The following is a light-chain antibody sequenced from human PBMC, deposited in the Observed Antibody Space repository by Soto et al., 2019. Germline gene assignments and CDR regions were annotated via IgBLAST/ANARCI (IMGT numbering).Light chain of an antibody. V-gene: IGKV1-8*01. J-gene: IGKJ2*02. CDR2: AAS. Sequence: AIRMTQSPSSFSASTGDRVTITCRASQGISSYLAWYQQKPGKAPKLLIYAASTLQSGVQSRFRGSGSGTDFTLTISCLQSEDFATYYCQQYYSYPRTFGQGTKLEIK. CDR3: QQYYSYPRT. CDR1: QGISSY.